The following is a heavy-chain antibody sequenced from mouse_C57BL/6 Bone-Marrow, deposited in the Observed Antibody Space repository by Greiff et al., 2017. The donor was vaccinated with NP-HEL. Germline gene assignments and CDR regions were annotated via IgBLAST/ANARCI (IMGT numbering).Heavy chain of an antibody. V-gene: IGHV5-12*01. J-gene: IGHJ2*01. CDR3: ARGAPTAVVATDYFDY. CDR1: GFTFSDYY. D-gene: IGHD1-1*01. Sequence: EVQGVESGGGLVQPGGSLKLSCAASGFTFSDYYMYWVRQTPEKRLEWVAYISNGGGSTYYPDTVKGRFTISRDNAKNTLYLQMSRLKSEDTAMYYCARGAPTAVVATDYFDYWGQGTTLTVSS. CDR2: ISNGGGST.